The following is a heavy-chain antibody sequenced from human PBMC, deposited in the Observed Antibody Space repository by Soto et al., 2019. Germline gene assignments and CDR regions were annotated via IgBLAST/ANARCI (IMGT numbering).Heavy chain of an antibody. CDR2: IIPILGIA. CDR3: ARDFGTASSSLNDCTNGVCPPHYYYMDV. J-gene: IGHJ6*03. CDR1: GGAFSSYT. D-gene: IGHD2-8*01. V-gene: IGHV1-69*04. Sequence: SVKVSCKASGGAFSSYTISWVRQAPGQGLEWMGRIIPILGIANYAQKFQGRVTITADKSTSTAYMELSSLRSEDTAVYYCARDFGTASSSLNDCTNGVCPPHYYYMDVWGKGTTVTVSS.